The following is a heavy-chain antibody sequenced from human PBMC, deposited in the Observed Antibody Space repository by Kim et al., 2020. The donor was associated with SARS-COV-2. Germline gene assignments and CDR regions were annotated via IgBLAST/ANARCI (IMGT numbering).Heavy chain of an antibody. CDR1: GGSFSGYY. J-gene: IGHJ6*02. CDR2: INHSGST. CDR3: ARGEYCSSTSCYVYYYYYGMDV. Sequence: SETLSLTCAVYGGSFSGYYWSWIRQPPGKGLEWIGEINHSGSTNYNPSLKSRVTISVDTSKNQFSLKLSSVTAADTAVYYCARGEYCSSTSCYVYYYYYGMDVWGQGTTVTVSS. V-gene: IGHV4-34*01. D-gene: IGHD2-2*01.